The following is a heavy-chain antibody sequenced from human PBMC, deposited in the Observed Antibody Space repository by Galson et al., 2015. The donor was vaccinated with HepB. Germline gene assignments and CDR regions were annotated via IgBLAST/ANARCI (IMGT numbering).Heavy chain of an antibody. CDR2: IKSKTDGGTT. J-gene: IGHJ4*02. CDR3: TTGPEVAVNDY. CDR1: GFTFSNAW. D-gene: IGHD6-19*01. Sequence: SLRLSCAASGFTFSNAWMSWVRQAPGKGLEWVGRIKSKTDGGTTDYAAPVKGRFTISRDDSKNTLYLQMNSLKTEDTAVYYCTTGPEVAVNDYWGQGTLVTVSS. V-gene: IGHV3-15*01.